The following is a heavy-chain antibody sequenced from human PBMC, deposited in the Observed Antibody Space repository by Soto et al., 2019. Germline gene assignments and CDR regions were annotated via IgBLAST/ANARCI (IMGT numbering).Heavy chain of an antibody. CDR3: ARGYSSGWYPEYFDY. J-gene: IGHJ4*02. CDR1: GFTVSSNY. Sequence: EVQLVESGGGLVQPGGSLRLSCAASGFTVSSNYMSWVRQAPGKGLEWVSVIYSGGSTYYADSVKGRLTISRDNSKNTLYLQMNRLRAADTAVYYCARGYSSGWYPEYFDYWGQGTLVTVSS. D-gene: IGHD6-19*01. V-gene: IGHV3-66*01. CDR2: IYSGGST.